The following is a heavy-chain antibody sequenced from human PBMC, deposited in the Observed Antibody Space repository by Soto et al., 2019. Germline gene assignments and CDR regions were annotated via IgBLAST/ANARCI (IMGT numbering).Heavy chain of an antibody. CDR2: ISAYNGNT. V-gene: IGHV1-18*01. CDR3: ARGYCSSTSCYAFDY. D-gene: IGHD2-2*01. J-gene: IGHJ4*02. CDR1: GYIFTSYG. Sequence: ASVKVSCKASGYIFTSYGISWVRQAPGQGLEWMGWISAYNGNTNYAQKLQGRVTMTTDTSTSTAYMELRSLRSDDTAVYYCARGYCSSTSCYAFDYWGQGTLVTVSS.